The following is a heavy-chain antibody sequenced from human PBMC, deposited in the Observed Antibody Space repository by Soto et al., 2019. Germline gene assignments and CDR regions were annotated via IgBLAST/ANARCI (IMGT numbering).Heavy chain of an antibody. V-gene: IGHV3-30-3*01. D-gene: IGHD1-26*01. CDR1: GFTFSSYA. CDR3: ARDRVGATDYFDY. CDR2: ISYDGSNK. J-gene: IGHJ4*02. Sequence: QVQLVESGGGVVQPGRSLRLSCAASGFTFSSYAMHWVRQAPGKGLEWVAVISYDGSNKYYADSVKGRFTISRDNSKNTLYLQMNSLRAEDTAVYYCARDRVGATDYFDYWGQGTLVTVSS.